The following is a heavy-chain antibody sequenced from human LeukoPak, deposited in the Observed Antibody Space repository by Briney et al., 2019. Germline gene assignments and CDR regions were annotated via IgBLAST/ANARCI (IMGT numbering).Heavy chain of an antibody. V-gene: IGHV3-23*01. D-gene: IGHD2/OR15-2a*01. J-gene: IGHJ2*01. CDR2: ISGSASAT. CDR3: AKVGTYFYFDV. Sequence: PGGSLRLSCAASGFTTFTSYARSWVRQPPGKGLEWVSRISGSASATYYAASVKGRSTISGDNSKKPLYLQMNSLRAEDTAVYYCAKVGTYFYFDVWGRGTLVTVSS. CDR1: GFTTFTSYA.